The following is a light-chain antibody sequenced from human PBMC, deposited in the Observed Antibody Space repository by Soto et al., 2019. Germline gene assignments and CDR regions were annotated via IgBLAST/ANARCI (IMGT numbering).Light chain of an antibody. CDR2: GAS. J-gene: IGKJ1*01. V-gene: IGKV3-20*01. CDR1: QSVSSSY. CDR3: QQYGSSPRT. Sequence: EIGWTQSPATLPLSPGERATLSCRASQSVSSSYLAWYQQKPGQAPRLLIYGASSRATGIPDRFSGSGSGTDFTLTISRLEPEDFAVYYCQQYGSSPRTVGQGTKVEIK.